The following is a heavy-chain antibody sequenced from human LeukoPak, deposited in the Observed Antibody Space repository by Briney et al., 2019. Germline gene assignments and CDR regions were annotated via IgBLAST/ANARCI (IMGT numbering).Heavy chain of an antibody. CDR3: VKDAVAVAGTVGYFQH. J-gene: IGHJ1*01. CDR2: ISSNGGST. V-gene: IGHV3-64D*06. CDR1: GFTFSSYA. Sequence: PGGSLRLSCSASGFTFSSYAMHWVRQAPGKGLEYVSAISSNGGSTYYADSVKGRFTISRDNSKNTLYLQMSSLRAEDTAVYYCVKDAVAVAGTVGYFQHWGQGTPVTVSS. D-gene: IGHD6-19*01.